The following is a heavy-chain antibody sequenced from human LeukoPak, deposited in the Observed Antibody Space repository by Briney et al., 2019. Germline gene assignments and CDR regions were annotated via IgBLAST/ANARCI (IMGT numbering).Heavy chain of an antibody. V-gene: IGHV1-69*13. CDR1: GGIFNSFT. CDR2: IIPFFGTA. J-gene: IGHJ4*02. D-gene: IGHD3-3*01. Sequence: GASVKVSCKASGGIFNSFTVNWVRQAPRQGLEWMGGIIPFFGTANYAQRFQGRVTITADESTSTAYMELSSLRSEDTAVYYCARGPSIGSGYSTPFDYWGQGTLVTVSS. CDR3: ARGPSIGSGYSTPFDY.